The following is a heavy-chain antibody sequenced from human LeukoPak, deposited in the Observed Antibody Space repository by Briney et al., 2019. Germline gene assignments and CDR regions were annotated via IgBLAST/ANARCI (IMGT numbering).Heavy chain of an antibody. D-gene: IGHD3-3*01. CDR1: GFTFSDYW. CDR2: INKDGTEK. CDR3: ARDVDDFWSGYLFDY. V-gene: IGHV3-7*01. Sequence: TGGSLRLSCAGSGFTFSDYWVDWVRQAPGKGLEWVANINKDGTEKNYLESVKGRFTISRDNAKNSLYLQMNNLRAEDTAVYYCARDVDDFWSGYLFDYWGQGTLVTVSS. J-gene: IGHJ4*02.